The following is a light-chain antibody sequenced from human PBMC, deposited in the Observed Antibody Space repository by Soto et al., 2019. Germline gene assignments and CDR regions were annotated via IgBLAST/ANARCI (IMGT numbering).Light chain of an antibody. CDR2: YAS. CDR1: NIGSES. Sequence: SYELTQPPSVSVAPGKTATITCGGNNIGSESVHWYQQRPGQAPVLVISYASDRPSGIPERFSGSNSGNTATLTISRVEAGDEADYYCQVWDTNVVFGGGTKVTVL. CDR3: QVWDTNVV. V-gene: IGLV3-21*04. J-gene: IGLJ2*01.